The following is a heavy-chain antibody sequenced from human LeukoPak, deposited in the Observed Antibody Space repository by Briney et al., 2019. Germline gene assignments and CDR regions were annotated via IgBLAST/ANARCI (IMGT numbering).Heavy chain of an antibody. CDR1: GGSISSYY. V-gene: IGHV4-59*01. CDR3: AKDFLGYCSGGSCYLIDY. D-gene: IGHD2-15*01. CDR2: IYYSGST. Sequence: PSETLSLTCTVSGGSISSYYWSWIRQPPGKGLEWIGYIYYSGSTNYNPSLKSRVTISVDTSKNQFSLKLSSVTAEDTAVYYCAKDFLGYCSGGSCYLIDYWGQGTLVTVSS. J-gene: IGHJ4*02.